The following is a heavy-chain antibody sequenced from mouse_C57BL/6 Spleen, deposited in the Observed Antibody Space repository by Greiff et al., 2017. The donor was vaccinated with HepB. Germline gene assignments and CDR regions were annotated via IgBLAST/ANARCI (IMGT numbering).Heavy chain of an antibody. V-gene: IGHV1-82*01. Sequence: QVQLQQSGPELVKPGASVKISCKASGYAFSSPWMNWVKQRPGKGLEWIGRIYPGDGDTNYNGKFKGKATLTADKSSSTAYMQLSSLTSEDSAVYFCARSDDYYAMDYWGQGTSVTVSS. CDR2: IYPGDGDT. J-gene: IGHJ4*01. CDR3: ARSDDYYAMDY. CDR1: GYAFSSPW.